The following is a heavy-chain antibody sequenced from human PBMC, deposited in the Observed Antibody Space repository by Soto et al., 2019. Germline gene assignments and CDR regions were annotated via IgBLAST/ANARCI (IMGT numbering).Heavy chain of an antibody. Sequence: GGSLRLSCEASGFALSPYWMSWVRQAPGKGLEWVASINQDGSVKHYVDSVRGRFTISRDNAKNSLFLQMNSLSAEDTAVYYCARLTEAVTTFVSWGQGTPVTVSS. V-gene: IGHV3-7*03. D-gene: IGHD1-1*01. CDR3: ARLTEAVTTFVS. J-gene: IGHJ5*01. CDR1: GFALSPYW. CDR2: INQDGSVK.